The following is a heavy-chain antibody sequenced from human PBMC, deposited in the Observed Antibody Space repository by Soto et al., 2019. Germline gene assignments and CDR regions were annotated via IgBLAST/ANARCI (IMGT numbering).Heavy chain of an antibody. CDR1: GYSFPNYW. CDR2: IYPADSDT. D-gene: IGHD1-26*01. Sequence: PGESLKISCEGSGYSFPNYWIGWVRQMPGEGLEWMGIIYPADSDTRYSPSFQGQVTISVDKSISTAYLQWSSLKASDTALYYCARHDFKDSGSYPDAFDIWGQGTMVTVSS. CDR3: ARHDFKDSGSYPDAFDI. V-gene: IGHV5-51*01. J-gene: IGHJ3*02.